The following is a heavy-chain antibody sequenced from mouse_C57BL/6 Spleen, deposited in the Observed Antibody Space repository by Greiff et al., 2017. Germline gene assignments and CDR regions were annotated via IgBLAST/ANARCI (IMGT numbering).Heavy chain of an antibody. J-gene: IGHJ2*01. CDR3: ARSDANWPPDY. CDR2: IYPSDSYT. CDR1: GYTFTSYW. V-gene: IGHV1-69*01. D-gene: IGHD4-1*01. Sequence: VQLQQPGAELVMPGASVKLSCKASGYTFTSYWMHWVKQRPGQGLEWIGEIYPSDSYTNYNQKFKGKSTLTVDKSSRTAYMQLSSLTSEDSAVYYCARSDANWPPDYWGQGTTLTVSS.